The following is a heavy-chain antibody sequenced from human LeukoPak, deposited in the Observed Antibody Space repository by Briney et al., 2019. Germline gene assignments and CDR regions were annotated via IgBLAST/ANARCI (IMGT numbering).Heavy chain of an antibody. V-gene: IGHV5-51*01. CDR1: GYSFSIYW. D-gene: IGHD2-2*01. CDR3: ARLYEDCTSTTCYQGYFDP. J-gene: IGHJ5*02. Sequence: GESLKISCKASGYSFSIYWIAWVRQMPGKGLGWMGTIYPGDSDTRYSPSFQGQVTISVDTSVSATYLQWSSLKASDTAIYYCARLYEDCTSTTCYQGYFDPWGQGTLVTVSS. CDR2: IYPGDSDT.